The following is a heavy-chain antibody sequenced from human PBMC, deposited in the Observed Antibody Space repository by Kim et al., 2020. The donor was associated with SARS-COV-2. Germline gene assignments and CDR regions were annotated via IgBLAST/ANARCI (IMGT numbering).Heavy chain of an antibody. V-gene: IGHV1-69*02. CDR2: IIPILGIA. J-gene: IGHJ4*02. D-gene: IGHD6-13*01. CDR3: ARDLSYSSSHDY. Sequence: SVKVSCKASGGTFSSYTISWVRQAPGQGLEWMGRIIPILGIANYAQKFQGRVTITADKSTSTAYMELSSLRSEDTAVYYCARDLSYSSSHDYWGQGTLVTVSS. CDR1: GGTFSSYT.